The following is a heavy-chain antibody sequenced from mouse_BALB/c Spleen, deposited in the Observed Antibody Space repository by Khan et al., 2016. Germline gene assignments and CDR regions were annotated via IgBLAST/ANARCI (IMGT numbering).Heavy chain of an antibody. J-gene: IGHJ3*01. Sequence: QVQLKQSGPGLVQPSQSLSITCTVSGFSFTTYGVHWVRQSPGKGLEWLGVIWSGGSPDYNAAFMSRLSISKDNSKSQVFFKMNSLQDDDTAIYDCAKDDGSFADWGQGTLVTVSA. V-gene: IGHV2-5*01. D-gene: IGHD1-1*01. CDR3: AKDDGSFAD. CDR1: GFSFTTYG. CDR2: IWSGGSP.